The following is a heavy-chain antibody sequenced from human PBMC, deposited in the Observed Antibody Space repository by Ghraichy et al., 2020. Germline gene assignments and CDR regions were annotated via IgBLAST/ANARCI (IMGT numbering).Heavy chain of an antibody. J-gene: IGHJ4*02. D-gene: IGHD3-16*02. Sequence: ASVKVSCKPSGYTFNRHGISWVRQAPGQGLEWMGWISAYNGDTNYAQNFQGRLTMTTDTATSTVYMELRSLRSDDTAVYYCASIGTNFMITFGGIIAHPFDYWGQGTLVTVSS. CDR3: ASIGTNFMITFGGIIAHPFDY. CDR2: ISAYNGDT. V-gene: IGHV1-18*01. CDR1: GYTFNRHG.